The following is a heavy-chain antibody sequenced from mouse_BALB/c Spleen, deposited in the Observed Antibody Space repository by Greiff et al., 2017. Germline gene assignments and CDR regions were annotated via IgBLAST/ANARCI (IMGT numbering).Heavy chain of an antibody. CDR1: GFTFSSFG. V-gene: IGHV5-17*02. Sequence: EVQRVESGGGLVQPGGSRKLSCAASGFTFSSFGMHWVRQAPEKGLEWVAYISSGSSTIYYADTVKGRFTISRDNPKNTLFLQMTSLRSEDTAMYYCARGDTTVVARYWGQGTTLTVSS. CDR2: ISSGSSTI. D-gene: IGHD1-1*01. CDR3: ARGDTTVVARY. J-gene: IGHJ2*01.